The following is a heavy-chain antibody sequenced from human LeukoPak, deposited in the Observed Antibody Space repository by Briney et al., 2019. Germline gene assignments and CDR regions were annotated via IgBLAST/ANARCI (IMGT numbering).Heavy chain of an antibody. V-gene: IGHV4-31*03. CDR2: IYYSGST. J-gene: IGHJ4*02. D-gene: IGHD3-3*01. CDR3: ARGIYDFWSGYHPFDY. CDR1: GGSISSGGCS. Sequence: KLPETLSLTCTVSGGSISSGGCSWSWIRQHPGKGLEWIGYIYYSGSTYYNPSLKSRVTISVDTSKNQFSLKLSSVTAADTAVYYCARGIYDFWSGYHPFDYWGQGTLVTVSS.